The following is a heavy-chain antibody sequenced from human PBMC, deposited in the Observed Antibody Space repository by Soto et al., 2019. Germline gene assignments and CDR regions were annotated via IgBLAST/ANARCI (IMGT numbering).Heavy chain of an antibody. V-gene: IGHV4-34*01. CDR3: AIVGVRSSLDY. Sequence: PSESLSLTCAVYGVTFSGYYWSWIRQPPGKGLEWIGEINHSGSTNYNPSLKSRVTISVDTSKNQFSLKLSSVTAEDTAVYYCAIVGVRSSLDYWGQGTLVTVSS. CDR1: GVTFSGYY. CDR2: INHSGST. D-gene: IGHD6-13*01. J-gene: IGHJ4*02.